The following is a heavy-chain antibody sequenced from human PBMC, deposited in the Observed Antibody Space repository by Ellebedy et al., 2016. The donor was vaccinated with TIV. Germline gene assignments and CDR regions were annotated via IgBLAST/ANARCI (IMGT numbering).Heavy chain of an antibody. CDR1: GFMFSNYW. CDR2: IKQDGSEK. V-gene: IGHV3-7*01. J-gene: IGHJ4*02. Sequence: PGGSLRLSCAASGFMFSNYWMSWVRQAPGKGLEWVGNIKQDGSEKYYVDSVKGRFTISRDNAKNSLYLQMNSLRTEDTAVYYCAREVGYSYGYGLCEYWGQGTLVTVSS. D-gene: IGHD5-18*01. CDR3: AREVGYSYGYGLCEY.